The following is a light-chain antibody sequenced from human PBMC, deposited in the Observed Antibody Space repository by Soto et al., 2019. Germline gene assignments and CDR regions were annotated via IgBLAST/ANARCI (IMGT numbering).Light chain of an antibody. V-gene: IGKV1-33*01. CDR3: QQYDDDIRT. CDR1: QDINRY. Sequence: DIQLTQSPSSLSSSVGDRVTITCQASQDINRYLNWYQQKPGKAPKLLIYYASNFQTGVPSRCSGSGSETSFTLIISRQQPEDIATYYCQQYDDDIRTFGEGTKVE. J-gene: IGKJ4*01. CDR2: YAS.